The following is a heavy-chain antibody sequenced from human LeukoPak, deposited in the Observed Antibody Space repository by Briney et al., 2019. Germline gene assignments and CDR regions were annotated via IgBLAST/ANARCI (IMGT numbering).Heavy chain of an antibody. CDR3: ARSSYYDFWSGYQYFQH. Sequence: SETLSLTXTISGGSISSGHYWGWIRQPPGKGLEWIGSVYHSGSTYSNPSLNSRVTISVDTSKNQFSLKLSSVTAADAAVYYCARSSYYDFWSGYQYFQHWGRGTLVTVSS. V-gene: IGHV4-38-2*02. CDR2: VYHSGST. J-gene: IGHJ1*01. CDR1: GGSISSGHY. D-gene: IGHD3-3*01.